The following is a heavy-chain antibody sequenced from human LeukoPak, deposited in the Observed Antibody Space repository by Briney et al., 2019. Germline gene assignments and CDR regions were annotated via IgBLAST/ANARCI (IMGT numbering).Heavy chain of an antibody. CDR1: GFTFSSYS. V-gene: IGHV3-48*02. D-gene: IGHD6-13*01. Sequence: PGGSLRLSCAASGFTFSSYSMNWVRQAPGKGLEWVSYISSSSSTIYYADSVKGRFTISRDNAKNSLYLQMNSLRDEDTAVYYCARDTTPSSSPSGDASDIWGQGTMVTVSS. CDR2: ISSSSSTI. CDR3: ARDTTPSSSPSGDASDI. J-gene: IGHJ3*02.